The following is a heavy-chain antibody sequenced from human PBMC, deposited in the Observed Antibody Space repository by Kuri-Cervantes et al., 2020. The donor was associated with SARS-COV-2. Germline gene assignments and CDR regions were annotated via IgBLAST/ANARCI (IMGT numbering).Heavy chain of an antibody. CDR1: GFTFSGHW. CDR2: INPDGSYT. CDR3: SRRWGKNTYVQLGQIDY. J-gene: IGHJ4*02. Sequence: GGSLRLSCAASGFTFSGHWIHWVCQAPGKGLVWVSRINPDGSYTNNADSVKGRFTLSRDNSKNKLYLQMNSLRAEDTAVYYCSRRWGKNTYVQLGQIDYCGQATLTVSS. D-gene: IGHD2-8*02. V-gene: IGHV3-74*01.